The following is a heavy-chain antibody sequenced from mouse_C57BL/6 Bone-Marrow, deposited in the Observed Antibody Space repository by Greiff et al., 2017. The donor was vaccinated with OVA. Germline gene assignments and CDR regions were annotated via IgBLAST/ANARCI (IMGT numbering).Heavy chain of an antibody. D-gene: IGHD1-1*01. CDR2: ISSGGSYT. CDR3: ARRYYYGSSYSWFAY. CDR1: GFTFSSYG. J-gene: IGHJ3*01. V-gene: IGHV5-6*01. Sequence: DVQLVESGGDLVKPGGSLKLSCAASGFTFSSYGMSWVRQTPDKRLEWVATISSGGSYTYYPDSVKGRFTISRDNAKNTLYLQMSSLKSEDTAMYYCARRYYYGSSYSWFAYWGQGTLVTVSA.